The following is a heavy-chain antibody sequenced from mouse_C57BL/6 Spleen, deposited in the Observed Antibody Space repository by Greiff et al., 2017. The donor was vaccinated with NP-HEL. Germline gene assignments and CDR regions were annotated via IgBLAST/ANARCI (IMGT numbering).Heavy chain of an antibody. D-gene: IGHD2-3*01. Sequence: EVMLVESGGGLVKPGGSLKLSCAASGFTFSSYAMSWVRQTPEKRLAWVATISDGGSYTYYPATVKGRFTISRDNAKNNLYLQMSHLKSEDTAMYYCARFDGYYPFYAMDYWGQGTSVTVSS. CDR3: ARFDGYYPFYAMDY. V-gene: IGHV5-4*03. CDR1: GFTFSSYA. J-gene: IGHJ4*01. CDR2: ISDGGSYT.